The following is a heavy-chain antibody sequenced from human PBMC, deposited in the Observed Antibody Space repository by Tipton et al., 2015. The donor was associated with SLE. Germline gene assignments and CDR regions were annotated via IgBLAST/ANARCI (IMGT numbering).Heavy chain of an antibody. CDR2: IYTSGST. Sequence: LRLSCTVSGGPISSYYWSWIRQPPGKGLEWIGYIYTSGSTNYHPSLKSRVTISVDTSKNQFSLKLSSVTAADTAVYYCARDLREYGDAHFDYWGQGTLVTVSS. D-gene: IGHD4-17*01. V-gene: IGHV4-4*08. J-gene: IGHJ4*02. CDR1: GGPISSYY. CDR3: ARDLREYGDAHFDY.